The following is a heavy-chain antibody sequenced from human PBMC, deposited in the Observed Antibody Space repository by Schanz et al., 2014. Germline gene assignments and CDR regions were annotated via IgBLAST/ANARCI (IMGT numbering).Heavy chain of an antibody. CDR2: IYHSGST. CDR1: GDSVNSNY. Sequence: QVQLQESGPGLVKPSETLSLTCTVSGDSVNSNYWNWIRQSPGRGLEWIGEIYHSGSTYYNPSLRGRVTIPVDPPKTHFSRRGGSVTAADTAVYYCARGGQGFGEPHQRLFEYWGPGTLVTVSS. CDR3: ARGGQGFGEPHQRLFEY. V-gene: IGHV4-59*04. J-gene: IGHJ4*02. D-gene: IGHD3-10*01.